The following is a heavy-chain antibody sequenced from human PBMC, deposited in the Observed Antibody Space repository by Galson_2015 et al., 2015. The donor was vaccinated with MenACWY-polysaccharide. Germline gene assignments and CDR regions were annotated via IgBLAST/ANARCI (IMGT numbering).Heavy chain of an antibody. CDR3: ARRTPIAAPGLGFDY. J-gene: IGHJ4*02. V-gene: IGHV5-51*03. D-gene: IGHD6-13*01. Sequence: QSGAEVKKPGESLTISCKGSGYSFTSYWIGWVRQMPGKGLEWMGIIYPGDSDTRYGPSFRGQVTISADKSISTAYLQWSSLKASDTAMYYCARRTPIAAPGLGFDYWGQGTLVTVSS. CDR1: GYSFTSYW. CDR2: IYPGDSDT.